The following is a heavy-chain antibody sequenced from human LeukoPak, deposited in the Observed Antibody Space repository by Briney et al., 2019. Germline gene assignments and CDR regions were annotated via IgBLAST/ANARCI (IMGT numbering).Heavy chain of an antibody. D-gene: IGHD1-26*01. V-gene: IGHV3-48*03. CDR1: GFTFSSYE. Sequence: PGGSLRLSCAASGFTFSSYEMNWVRQAPGKGLEWVSYISSSGSTIYYADSVKGRFTISRDNAKNSLYLQMNSLRAEDTAVYYCARGGSYDGGNYYYMDVWGKGTTVTISS. CDR2: ISSSGSTI. CDR3: ARGGSYDGGNYYYMDV. J-gene: IGHJ6*03.